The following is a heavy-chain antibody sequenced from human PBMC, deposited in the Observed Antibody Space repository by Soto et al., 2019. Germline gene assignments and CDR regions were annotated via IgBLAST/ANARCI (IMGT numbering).Heavy chain of an antibody. V-gene: IGHV2-26*01. CDR1: GFSLSNARMG. D-gene: IGHD6-6*01. CDR3: ARIAAARPEAACANCVDT. CDR2: IFSNDEK. J-gene: IGHJ5*02. Sequence: QVTLKESGPVLVKPTETLTLTCTVSGFSLSNARMGVSWIRQPPGKALEWLAHIFSNDEKSYSTSLKSRLTVSKDTSKSQVVLTMTNMDPVDTATYYCARIAAARPEAACANCVDTWGKGTLVTVSS.